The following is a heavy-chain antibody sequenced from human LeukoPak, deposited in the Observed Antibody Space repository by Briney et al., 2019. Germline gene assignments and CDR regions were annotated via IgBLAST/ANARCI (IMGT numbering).Heavy chain of an antibody. CDR3: AREGPGNWFDP. J-gene: IGHJ5*02. CDR1: GYTFTSYY. Sequence: ASVKVSCKASGYTFTSYYMHWVRLAPGQGLEWMGIINPSGGSTSYAQKFQGRVTMTRDMSTSTVYMELSSLRSEDTAVYYCAREGPGNWFDPWGQGTLVTVSS. CDR2: INPSGGST. D-gene: IGHD3-10*01. V-gene: IGHV1-46*01.